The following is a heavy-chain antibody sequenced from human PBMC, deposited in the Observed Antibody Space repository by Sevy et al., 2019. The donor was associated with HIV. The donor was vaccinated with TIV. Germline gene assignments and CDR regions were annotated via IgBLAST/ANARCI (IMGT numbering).Heavy chain of an antibody. D-gene: IGHD6-13*01. J-gene: IGHJ4*02. CDR2: INGRGGST. V-gene: IGHV3-23*01. CDR1: GFTFSSFA. CDR3: ARPTPGIAASSSAFFDY. Sequence: GGSLRLSCAASGFTFSSFAMSWVRQVPGKGLEWVSSINGRGGSTYYADSVKGRVTLSRDNSKNTLFLQMDSLRAEDTAIYYCARPTPGIAASSSAFFDYWGQGTLVTVSS.